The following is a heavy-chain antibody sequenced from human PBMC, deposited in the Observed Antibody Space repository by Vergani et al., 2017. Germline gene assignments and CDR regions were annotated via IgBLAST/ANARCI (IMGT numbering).Heavy chain of an antibody. V-gene: IGHV3-30*02. Sequence: QVQLVESGGGVVQRGGSLRLSCATSGFTLSNYYMQWIRQGPGKGLEFVAFIQFDGINQYYADSVKGRFTLSRDFSKNTLYLQMNSLRTDDTATYYCAKHFRGWGIDYWGQGTQVIVSS. CDR2: IQFDGINQ. D-gene: IGHD3-16*01. CDR3: AKHFRGWGIDY. CDR1: GFTLSNYY. J-gene: IGHJ4*02.